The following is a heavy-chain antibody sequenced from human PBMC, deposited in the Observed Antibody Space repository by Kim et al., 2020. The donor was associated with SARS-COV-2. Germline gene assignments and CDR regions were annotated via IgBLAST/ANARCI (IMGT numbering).Heavy chain of an antibody. CDR3: AKDYSSSWYERGFDY. CDR2: ISWNSGSI. CDR1: GFTFNDYA. Sequence: GGSLRLSCAASGFTFNDYAMHWVRQAPGKGLEWVSAISWNSGSIGYADSVKGRFTISRDNAKNSRYLPMNSLRAEDTALYYCAKDYSSSWYERGFDYWGQGTLVTVSS. J-gene: IGHJ4*02. V-gene: IGHV3-9*01. D-gene: IGHD6-13*01.